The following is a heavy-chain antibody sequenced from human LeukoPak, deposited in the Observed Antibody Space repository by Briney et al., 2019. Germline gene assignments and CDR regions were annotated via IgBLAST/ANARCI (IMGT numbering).Heavy chain of an antibody. J-gene: IGHJ3*02. CDR2: MYYSGIT. Sequence: LETLSLTCTVSGGSISSYYWSWIRQPPGKGLKWIGYMYYSGITNYNPSLKSRVTISVDTSKNQFSLQLSSVTAADTAVYYCAREGLLCGGDCYRDAFDIWGQGTMVTVSS. D-gene: IGHD2-21*02. V-gene: IGHV4-59*01. CDR1: GGSISSYY. CDR3: AREGLLCGGDCYRDAFDI.